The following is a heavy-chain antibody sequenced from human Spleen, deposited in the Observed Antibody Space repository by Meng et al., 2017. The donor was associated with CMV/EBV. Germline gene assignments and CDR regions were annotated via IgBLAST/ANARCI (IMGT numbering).Heavy chain of an antibody. D-gene: IGHD1-1*01. CDR2: INPKSGGT. J-gene: IGHJ4*02. Sequence: ASVKVSCKASGYTFTGYYLHWVRQAPGQGLEWMGWINPKSGGTNYAQKFQGRVIMTRATSISTAYMELSRLRSDDTAVYYCVRGRGNGDYWGQGTLVTVSS. CDR3: VRGRGNGDY. CDR1: GYTFTGYY. V-gene: IGHV1-2*02.